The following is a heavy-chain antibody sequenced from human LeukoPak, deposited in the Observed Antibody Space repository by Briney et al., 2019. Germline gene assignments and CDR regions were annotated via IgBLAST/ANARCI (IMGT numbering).Heavy chain of an antibody. V-gene: IGHV4-34*01. CDR2: INHSGST. CDR1: GGSFSGYY. CDR3: AIGGPEAAQGFDY. J-gene: IGHJ4*02. Sequence: PSETLSLTCAVYGGSFSGYYWSWIRQPPGKGLEWIGEINHSGSTNYIPSLKSRVTISVDTSKNQFSLKLSSVTAADTAVYYCAIGGPEAAQGFDYWGQGTLVTVSS. D-gene: IGHD2-15*01.